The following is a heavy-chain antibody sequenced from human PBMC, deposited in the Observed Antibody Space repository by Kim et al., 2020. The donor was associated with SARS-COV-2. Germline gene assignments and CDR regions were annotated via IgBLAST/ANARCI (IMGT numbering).Heavy chain of an antibody. Sequence: KGRFTISRDNSKNTLYLQMNSLRAEDTAVYYCASRGYAAAGKDYYYGMDVWGQGTTVTVSS. J-gene: IGHJ6*02. D-gene: IGHD6-13*01. V-gene: IGHV3-30*07. CDR3: ASRGYAAAGKDYYYGMDV.